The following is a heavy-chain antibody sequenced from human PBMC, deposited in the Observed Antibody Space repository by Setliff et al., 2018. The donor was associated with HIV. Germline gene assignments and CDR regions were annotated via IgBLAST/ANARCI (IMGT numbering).Heavy chain of an antibody. CDR3: AKLDYYDYSGSWARKVAIDF. CDR2: IQSGGII. J-gene: IGHJ3*01. Sequence: GGSLRLSCAASGLTLSNSAITWVRQKPWRGLEWVSLIQSGGIIYYADSVKGRFTISRDNSNNTLSLQMSSLRAEDTALYYCAKLDYYDYSGSWARKVAIDFWGRGTMVTVSS. CDR1: GLTLSNSA. D-gene: IGHD3-22*01. V-gene: IGHV3-23*01.